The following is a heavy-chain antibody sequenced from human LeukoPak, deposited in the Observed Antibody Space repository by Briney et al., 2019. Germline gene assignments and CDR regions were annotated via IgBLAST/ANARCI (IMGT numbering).Heavy chain of an antibody. Sequence: GGSLRLSCAAAGFTFSSYAMSWVRQAPGKGLEWVSAISGSGGFTYYADSVKGRFTISRDNSKKTLYLQMNSLRAEDTAVYYCAKGDGYNYNYFDFWGQGTQVTVSS. V-gene: IGHV3-23*01. CDR3: AKGDGYNYNYFDF. CDR2: ISGSGGFT. D-gene: IGHD5-24*01. CDR1: GFTFSSYA. J-gene: IGHJ4*02.